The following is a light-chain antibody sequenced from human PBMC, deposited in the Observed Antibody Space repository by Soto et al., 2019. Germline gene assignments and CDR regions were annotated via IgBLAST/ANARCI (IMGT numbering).Light chain of an antibody. CDR3: GSWDSSLSAYV. CDR2: DDN. Sequence: QSVLTQPPSASAAPGQKVTISCSGSSSNIGGNSVSWYQQLPGTAPKRLIYDDNKRPSGIPDRFSGSKSGTSATLGITGFQTGDEADYYCGSWDSSLSAYVFGIGTKVTVL. J-gene: IGLJ1*01. V-gene: IGLV1-51*01. CDR1: SSNIGGNS.